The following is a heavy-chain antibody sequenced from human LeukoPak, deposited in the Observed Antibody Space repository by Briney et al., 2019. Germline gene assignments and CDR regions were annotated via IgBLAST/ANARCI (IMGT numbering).Heavy chain of an antibody. Sequence: GGSLRLSCAASGFTFSSYAMSWVRQAPGKGLEWVSGISGTGGSTYYADSVKGRFTVSRDNSKNTLFLQMNSLRAEDTAVYYCAKDGGLWVSAHWGDSWGRGTLVTVSS. CDR3: AKDGGLWVSAHWGDS. J-gene: IGHJ4*02. D-gene: IGHD7-27*01. CDR1: GFTFSSYA. CDR2: ISGTGGST. V-gene: IGHV3-23*01.